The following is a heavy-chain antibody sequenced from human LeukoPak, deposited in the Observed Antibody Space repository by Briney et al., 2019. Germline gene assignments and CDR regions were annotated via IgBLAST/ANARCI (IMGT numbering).Heavy chain of an antibody. V-gene: IGHV3-48*02. CDR2: ISSSSSTI. J-gene: IGHJ4*02. CDR3: AREERGYCSGGSCYPPGSDY. D-gene: IGHD2-15*01. CDR1: GFTFSSYS. Sequence: GGSLRLSCAASGFTFSSYSMNWVRQAPEKGLEWVSYISSSSSTIYYADSVKGRFTISRDNAKNSLYLQMNSLRDEDTAVYYCAREERGYCSGGSCYPPGSDYWGQGTLVTVSS.